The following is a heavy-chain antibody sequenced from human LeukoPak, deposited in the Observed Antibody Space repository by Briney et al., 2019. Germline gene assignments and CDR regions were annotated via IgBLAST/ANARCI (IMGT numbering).Heavy chain of an antibody. CDR2: IYHSGST. Sequence: SQTLSLTCTVSGGSISSGGYYWSWIRQPPGKGLEWIGYIYHSGSTYYNPSLKGRVTISVDTSKNQFSLKLSSVTAADTAVYYCARDFETYCGGDCYYYYYYGMDVWGQGTTVTVSS. J-gene: IGHJ6*02. CDR1: GGSISSGGYY. CDR3: ARDFETYCGGDCYYYYYYGMDV. D-gene: IGHD2-21*02. V-gene: IGHV4-30-2*01.